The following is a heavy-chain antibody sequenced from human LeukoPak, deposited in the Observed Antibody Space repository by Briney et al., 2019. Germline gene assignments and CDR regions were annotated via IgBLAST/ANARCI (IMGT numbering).Heavy chain of an antibody. CDR1: GFAFNKYG. CDR3: ARDPSNTVGRNIYFDY. J-gene: IGHJ4*02. V-gene: IGHV1-18*01. D-gene: IGHD1-14*01. Sequence: GASVKVSCKASGFAFNKYGFSWVRQAPGQGPEWLGWISAYDGRTNYAQNLQGRLTLTTDTSTTTAYRELRSLTSDDTAVYYCARDPSNTVGRNIYFDYWGQGTLVTVSS. CDR2: ISAYDGRT.